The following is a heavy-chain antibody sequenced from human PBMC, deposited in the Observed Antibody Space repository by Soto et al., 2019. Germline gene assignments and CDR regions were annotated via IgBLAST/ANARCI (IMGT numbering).Heavy chain of an antibody. J-gene: IGHJ4*02. CDR1: GGTFSSYA. Sequence: ASVKVSCKASGGTFSSYAISWVRQAPGQGLEWMGGIIPIFGTANYAQKFQGRVTITADKSTSTAYMGLSSLRSEDTAVYFCARARYYDWCFDLWGLGTPVTVSS. V-gene: IGHV1-69*06. D-gene: IGHD3-9*01. CDR3: ARARYYDWCFDL. CDR2: IIPIFGTA.